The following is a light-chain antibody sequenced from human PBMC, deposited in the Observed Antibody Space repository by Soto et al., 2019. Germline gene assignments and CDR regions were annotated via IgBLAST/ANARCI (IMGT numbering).Light chain of an antibody. Sequence: DIVMTQSPDSLAVSLGERATINCKSSQSVLYSSNNKNYLAWYQQKPGQPPKLLIYWASTRESGVPDRFSGSGSGTDFTLTISSLQAEDVAVYYCHQYYSTPPCTFGQGTKLEIK. CDR3: HQYYSTPPCT. CDR2: WAS. CDR1: QSVLYSSNNKNY. V-gene: IGKV4-1*01. J-gene: IGKJ2*02.